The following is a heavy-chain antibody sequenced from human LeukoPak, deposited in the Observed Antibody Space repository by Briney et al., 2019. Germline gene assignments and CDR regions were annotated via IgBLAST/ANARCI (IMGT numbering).Heavy chain of an antibody. CDR1: GGSISSSSYY. Sequence: SETLSLTCTVSGGSISSSSYYWGWIRQPPGKGLEWIGSIYYSGSTYYNPSLKSRVTISVDTSKNQFSLKLSSVTAADTAVYYRASRVLRFLEWLPPTNPCFDYWGQGTLVTVSS. J-gene: IGHJ4*02. CDR3: ASRVLRFLEWLPPTNPCFDY. D-gene: IGHD3-3*01. V-gene: IGHV4-39*01. CDR2: IYYSGST.